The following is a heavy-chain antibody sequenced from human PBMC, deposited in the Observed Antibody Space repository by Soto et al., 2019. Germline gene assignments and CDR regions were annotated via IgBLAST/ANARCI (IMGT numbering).Heavy chain of an antibody. J-gene: IGHJ4*02. CDR2: IYSGGST. CDR3: ARAGIEWFGEARSGRFDY. Sequence: GGSLRLSCAASGFTVSSNSMSWVRQAPGKGLEWVSVIYSGGSTYYADSVKGGFTISRDNSKNTLYLQMNSLRAEDTAVYYCARAGIEWFGEARSGRFDYWGQGTLVTVSS. CDR1: GFTVSSNS. D-gene: IGHD3-10*01. V-gene: IGHV3-53*01.